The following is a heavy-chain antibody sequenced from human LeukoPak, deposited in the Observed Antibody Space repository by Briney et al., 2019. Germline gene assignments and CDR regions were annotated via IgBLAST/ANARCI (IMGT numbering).Heavy chain of an antibody. CDR1: GFTFSDYY. V-gene: IGHV3-11*04. CDR2: ISTSGTTI. J-gene: IGHJ5*02. D-gene: IGHD3-10*01. Sequence: GGSLRLSCAASGFTFSDYYMSWIRQAPGKGLEWASYISTSGTTIYYAASVKGRFTISRDNAKHSLYLQMNSLRAEDTAVYYCARDHTYYGSGSPWGAWGQGNLVTVSS. CDR3: ARDHTYYGSGSPWGA.